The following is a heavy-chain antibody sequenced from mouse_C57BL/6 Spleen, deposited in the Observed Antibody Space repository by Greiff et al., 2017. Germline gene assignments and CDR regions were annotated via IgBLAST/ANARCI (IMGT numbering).Heavy chain of an antibody. J-gene: IGHJ2*01. D-gene: IGHD1-1*01. V-gene: IGHV1-81*01. CDR1: GYTFTSYG. Sequence: QVQLQQSGAELARPGASVTLSCKASGYTFTSYGISWVKQRTGQGLEWIGEIYPRSGNTYYNEKFKGKATLTADKSSSTAYMELRSLTSEDSAVYFCARGGYYYGSNRDYFDYWGQGTTLTVSS. CDR3: ARGGYYYGSNRDYFDY. CDR2: IYPRSGNT.